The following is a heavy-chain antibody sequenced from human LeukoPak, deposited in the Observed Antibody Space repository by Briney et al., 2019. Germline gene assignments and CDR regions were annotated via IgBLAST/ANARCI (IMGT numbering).Heavy chain of an antibody. CDR2: IKSKTDGGTT. D-gene: IGHD2-15*01. CDR1: GFTFSNAW. CDR3: TTAVVGCSGGSCYVADY. Sequence: GGSLRLSCAASGFTFSNAWMSWVRQAPGKGLEWVGRIKSKTDGGTTDYAAPVKGRFTISRDDSKNTLYLRMNSLKTEDTAVYYCTTAVVGCSGGSCYVADYWGQGTLVTVSS. V-gene: IGHV3-15*01. J-gene: IGHJ4*02.